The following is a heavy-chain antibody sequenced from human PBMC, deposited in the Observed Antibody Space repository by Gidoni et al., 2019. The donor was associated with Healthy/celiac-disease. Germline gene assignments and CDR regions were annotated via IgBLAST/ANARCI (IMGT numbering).Heavy chain of an antibody. Sequence: QVQLVESGGGVVQPGRSLRLSCAASGFTFSSYAMHWVRQVPGKGLEWVAVISYDGSNKYYADSVKGRFTISRDNSKNTLYLQMNSLRAEDTAVYYCARGRGIAVADYFDYWGQGTLVTVSS. CDR3: ARGRGIAVADYFDY. D-gene: IGHD6-19*01. CDR2: ISYDGSNK. J-gene: IGHJ4*02. V-gene: IGHV3-30-3*01. CDR1: GFTFSSYA.